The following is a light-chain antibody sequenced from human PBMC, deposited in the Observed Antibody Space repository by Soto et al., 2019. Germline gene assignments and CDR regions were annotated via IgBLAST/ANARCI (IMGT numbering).Light chain of an antibody. CDR3: QQYGSSPRT. Sequence: EIVLTQSPGTLSLSPGERATLSCRASLSVSSSYLAWYQQKPGQAPRLLIYDASSRATGIPDRFSGSGSGTDFTLTISRLEPEDFAVYYCQQYGSSPRTFGQGTKVEIK. CDR2: DAS. CDR1: LSVSSSY. V-gene: IGKV3-20*01. J-gene: IGKJ1*01.